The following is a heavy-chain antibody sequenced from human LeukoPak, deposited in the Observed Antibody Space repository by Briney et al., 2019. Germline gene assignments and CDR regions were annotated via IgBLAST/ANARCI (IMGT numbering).Heavy chain of an antibody. Sequence: KSWGSLRLSCAASGSTFSSYSMNWVRQAPGKGLEWVSSISSSSSHIHSADSVKGRFTISRDNAKNSLYLQMNSLRAEDTAVYYCARDSGSNMIVVVGGYFDYWGQGALVTDSS. D-gene: IGHD3-22*01. CDR2: ISSSSSHI. J-gene: IGHJ4*02. CDR3: ARDSGSNMIVVVGGYFDY. V-gene: IGHV3-21*01. CDR1: GSTFSSYS.